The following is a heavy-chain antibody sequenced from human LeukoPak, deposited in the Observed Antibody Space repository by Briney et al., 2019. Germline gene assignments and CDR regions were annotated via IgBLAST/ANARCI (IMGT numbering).Heavy chain of an antibody. V-gene: IGHV5-51*01. J-gene: IGHJ4*02. CDR1: GYRFTSYW. D-gene: IGHD5-24*01. CDR2: IYPGDSDT. Sequence: GESLKISCXGSGYRFTSYWIGWVRQMPGKGLEWMGIIYPGDSDTRYSPSFQGQVTISADKSISTAYLQWSSLKASDTAMYYCARRGRDGDGYNWTPVDYWGQGTLVTVSS. CDR3: ARRGRDGDGYNWTPVDY.